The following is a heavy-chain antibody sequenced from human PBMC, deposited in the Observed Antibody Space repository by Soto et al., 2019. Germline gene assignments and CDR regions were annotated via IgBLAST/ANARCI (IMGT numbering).Heavy chain of an antibody. J-gene: IGHJ4*02. CDR3: GRGRQPLRQCNGGSCYSNFDY. CDR2: INPNSGGR. Sequence: QVQLVQSGAEVKKPGASVKVSCKVSGYSFTGYFMHWVRQAPGQGLEWMGWINPNSGGRNFAQKFQGRVTMTRDTSISTAYMELSGLTSDDTAFYYCGRGRQPLRQCNGGSCYSNFDYWGQGTLVTVSS. V-gene: IGHV1-2*02. CDR1: GYSFTGYF. D-gene: IGHD2-15*01.